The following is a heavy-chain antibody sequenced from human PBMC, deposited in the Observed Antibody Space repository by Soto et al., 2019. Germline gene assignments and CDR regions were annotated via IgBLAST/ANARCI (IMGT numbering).Heavy chain of an antibody. CDR3: ARDTYYYDSSGPRGDLYYYGMDV. CDR1: GGSVSSGSYY. V-gene: IGHV4-61*01. J-gene: IGHJ6*02. Sequence: SETLSLTCTVSGGSVSSGSYYWSWIRQPPGKGLEWIGYIYYSGSTNYNPSLKSRVTISVDTSKNQFSLKLSSVTAADTAVYYCARDTYYYDSSGPRGDLYYYGMDVWGQGTTVTVSS. D-gene: IGHD3-22*01. CDR2: IYYSGST.